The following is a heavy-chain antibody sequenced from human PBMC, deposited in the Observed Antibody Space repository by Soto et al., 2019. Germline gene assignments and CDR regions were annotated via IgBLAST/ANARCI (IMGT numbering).Heavy chain of an antibody. Sequence: QVQLQESGPGLVKPSQTLSLTCTVSGGSISSGGYYWSWIRQHPGKGLEWIGYIYYSGSTYYNPSLQSRVTISVDTSKNQFSVKLSSVTAADTAVYYCARDRPHYGSGSYTVESLDYWGQGTLVTVSS. D-gene: IGHD3-10*01. CDR1: GGSISSGGYY. CDR2: IYYSGST. CDR3: ARDRPHYGSGSYTVESLDY. J-gene: IGHJ4*02. V-gene: IGHV4-31*03.